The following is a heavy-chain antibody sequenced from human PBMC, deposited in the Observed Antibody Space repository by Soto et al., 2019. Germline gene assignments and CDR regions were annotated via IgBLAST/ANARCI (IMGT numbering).Heavy chain of an antibody. Sequence: GGSLRLSCAASGFTFSSYAMSWVRQAPGKGLEWVSAISGSGGSTYYADSVKGRFTISRDNSKNTLYLQMNSLRAEDTAVYYCAEDHAKGATIVSGSDIWGQGTMVTVSS. D-gene: IGHD5-12*01. CDR1: GFTFSSYA. CDR3: AEDHAKGATIVSGSDI. V-gene: IGHV3-23*01. J-gene: IGHJ3*02. CDR2: ISGSGGST.